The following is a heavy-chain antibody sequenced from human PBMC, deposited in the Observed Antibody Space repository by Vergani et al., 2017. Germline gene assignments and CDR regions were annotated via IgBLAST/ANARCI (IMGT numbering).Heavy chain of an antibody. CDR1: GGSFTSYH. CDR2: IDHTGRP. V-gene: IGHV4-34*01. D-gene: IGHD4-11*01. J-gene: IGHJ6*03. CDR3: ARVNTETNGHLYYYYYMDV. Sequence: QVQLQQWGGGLLKPSETLSLTCVVNGGSFTSYHWTWIRQSPGEGLEWVGDIDHTGRPDYNPSLKSRLTMSVNKSRNQFSLTLNSVTATDTAIYFCARVNTETNGHLYYYYYMDVWGQGTAVGVS.